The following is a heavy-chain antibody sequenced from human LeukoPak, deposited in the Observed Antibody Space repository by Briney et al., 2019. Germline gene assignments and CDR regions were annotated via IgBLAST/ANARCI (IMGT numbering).Heavy chain of an antibody. J-gene: IGHJ4*02. V-gene: IGHV3-48*02. CDR2: ISSSGTSI. D-gene: IGHD3-22*01. CDR1: GFTFSAYS. Sequence: GGSLRLSCAASGFTFSAYSMNWVRQAPGKGLEWVSYISSSGTSIYYADSVEGRFTISRDIAKNSLYLQMNGLRDGDTAVYYCARDSYDSRVYSCPHDYWGQGTLVTVSS. CDR3: ARDSYDSRVYSCPHDY.